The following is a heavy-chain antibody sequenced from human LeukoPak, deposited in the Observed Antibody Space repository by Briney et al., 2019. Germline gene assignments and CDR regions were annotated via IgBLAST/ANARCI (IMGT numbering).Heavy chain of an antibody. CDR2: ISWDGGST. Sequence: GGSLRLSCAASGFTFDDYAMHWVRQAPGKGLEWVSLISWDGGSTYYADSVKGRFTISRDNSKNSLYLQMNSLRAEDTALYYCAKGLGSGWYVDYWGQGTLVTVSS. D-gene: IGHD6-19*01. CDR3: AKGLGSGWYVDY. J-gene: IGHJ4*02. CDR1: GFTFDDYA. V-gene: IGHV3-43D*03.